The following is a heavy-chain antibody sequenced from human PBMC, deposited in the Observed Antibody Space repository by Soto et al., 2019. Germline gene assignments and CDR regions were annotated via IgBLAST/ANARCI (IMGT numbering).Heavy chain of an antibody. D-gene: IGHD3-10*01. CDR3: ARGVGYYYGSGSYYIDY. V-gene: IGHV1-8*01. J-gene: IGHJ4*02. CDR1: GYTFTIYD. CDR2: MNPNSGNT. Sequence: ASVKVSCTDSGYTFTIYDINWVRQATGQGLEWMGWMNPNSGNTGYAQKFQGRVTMTRNTSISTAYMELSSLRSEDTAVYYCARGVGYYYGSGSYYIDYWGQGTLVTVSS.